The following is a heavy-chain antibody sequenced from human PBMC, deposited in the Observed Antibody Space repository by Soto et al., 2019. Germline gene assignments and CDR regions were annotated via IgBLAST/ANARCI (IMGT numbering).Heavy chain of an antibody. CDR3: ARGLCTGGTCYGLTFDL. CDR2: MAPFSGNT. J-gene: IGHJ3*01. V-gene: IGHV1-8*01. CDR1: GYTFTSYD. D-gene: IGHD2-15*01. Sequence: ASVKVSCKASGYTFTSYDISWLRQATGQALEWMGWMAPFSGNTGSAQKFQGRISLTRNTSINTAYMELTGLTSDDTAMYYCARGLCTGGTCYGLTFDLWGQGTVVT.